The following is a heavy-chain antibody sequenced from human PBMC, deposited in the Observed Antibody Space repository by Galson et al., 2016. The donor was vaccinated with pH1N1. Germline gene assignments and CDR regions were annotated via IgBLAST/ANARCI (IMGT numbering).Heavy chain of an antibody. J-gene: IGHJ4*02. CDR1: GFTFRTYA. CDR2: ISNSGDST. CDR3: TREDYYHSSGFGY. V-gene: IGHV3-64*01. D-gene: IGHD3-22*01. Sequence: SLRLSCATSGFTFRTYAMHWVRQAPGKGPEYVSGISNSGDSTYYANSVKGRFTISRDNSKNTLYLQMGSLRPEDMAVYYCTREDYYHSSGFGYWGQGTLVTVSS.